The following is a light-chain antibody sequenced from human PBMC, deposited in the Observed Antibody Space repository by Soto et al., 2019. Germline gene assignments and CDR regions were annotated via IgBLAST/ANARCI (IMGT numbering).Light chain of an antibody. CDR1: QSIASN. CDR2: SAS. J-gene: IGKJ2*01. V-gene: IGKV3-15*01. Sequence: EIVMTQSPATLPVSPGESATRSCRASQSIASNLAWYQQKPGQAPRLLIHSASARATGIPPRFSGSGSGTEFTLTISSLQSEDFAVYYCQQHNHWPSFGQGTNLEIK. CDR3: QQHNHWPS.